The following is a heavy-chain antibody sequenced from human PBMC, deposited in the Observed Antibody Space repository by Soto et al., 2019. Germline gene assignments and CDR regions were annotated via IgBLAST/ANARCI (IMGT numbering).Heavy chain of an antibody. Sequence: SETLSLTCAVYGGSFSGYYWSWIRQPPGKGLEWIGEINHSGSTNYNPSLKSRVTISVDTSKNQFSLKLSSVTAADTAVYYCARGHSPPREYGSGSYWSDPWGQGTLVTVSS. J-gene: IGHJ5*02. CDR1: GGSFSGYY. V-gene: IGHV4-34*01. D-gene: IGHD3-10*01. CDR3: ARGHSPPREYGSGSYWSDP. CDR2: INHSGST.